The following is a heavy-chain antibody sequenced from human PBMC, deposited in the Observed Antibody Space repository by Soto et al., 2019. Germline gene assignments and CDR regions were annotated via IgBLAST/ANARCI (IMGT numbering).Heavy chain of an antibody. D-gene: IGHD4-17*01. V-gene: IGHV3-20*01. CDR3: ARALSPRDYGDLNWFDP. Sequence: PGGSLRLSCASSGFTFDDYGMSWVRQAPGKGLEWVSGINWNGGSTGYADSVKGRFTISRDNAKNSLYLQMNSLRAEDTALYHCARALSPRDYGDLNWFDPWGQGTLVTVSS. CDR2: INWNGGST. CDR1: GFTFDDYG. J-gene: IGHJ5*02.